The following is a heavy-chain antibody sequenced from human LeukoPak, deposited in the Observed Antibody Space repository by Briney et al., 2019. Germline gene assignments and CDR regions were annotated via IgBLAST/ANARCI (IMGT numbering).Heavy chain of an antibody. CDR1: GFSVSSYW. D-gene: IGHD3-9*01. Sequence: LAGASLTLSCAASGFSVSSYWVSWVRQAPGEGLEWVPNIKQDGREKYYVDSVKGPFTIYTDNAKNSLYLQMNSLRVEDTAVFYCARAPRNYDILTGYYYNYYMDVWGKGTTVTVPS. V-gene: IGHV3-7*01. CDR2: IKQDGREK. CDR3: ARAPRNYDILTGYYYNYYMDV. J-gene: IGHJ6*03.